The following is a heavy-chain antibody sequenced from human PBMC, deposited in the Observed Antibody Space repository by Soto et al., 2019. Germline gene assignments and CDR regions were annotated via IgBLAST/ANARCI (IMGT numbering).Heavy chain of an antibody. CDR3: ARAIAARRPPIYFDY. D-gene: IGHD6-6*01. V-gene: IGHV4-31*03. CDR1: GGSISSGGXY. J-gene: IGHJ4*02. CDR2: IYYSGST. Sequence: QVQLQESGPGLVKPSQTLSLTCTVSGGSISSGGXYWSWIRQHPGKGLEWIGYIYYSGSTYYNPSLKSRVTISVDTSKNQFSLKLSSVTAADTAVYYCARAIAARRPPIYFDYWGQGTLVTVSS.